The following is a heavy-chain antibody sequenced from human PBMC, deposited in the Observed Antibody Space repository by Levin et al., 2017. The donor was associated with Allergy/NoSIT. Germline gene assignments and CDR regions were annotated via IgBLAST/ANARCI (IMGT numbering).Heavy chain of an antibody. J-gene: IGHJ5*02. CDR1: GYTFTSNA. D-gene: IGHD2-15*01. Sequence: ASVKVSCKASGYTFTSNAINWVRQAPGQGLEWMGWINTNTGNPTYAQGFTGRFVFSLDTSVSTAYLQISSLKAEDSAVYYCARRRLSGYCSGDRCYLPDNWFDPWGQGTLVTVSS. CDR3: ARRRLSGYCSGDRCYLPDNWFDP. CDR2: INTNTGNP. V-gene: IGHV7-4-1*02.